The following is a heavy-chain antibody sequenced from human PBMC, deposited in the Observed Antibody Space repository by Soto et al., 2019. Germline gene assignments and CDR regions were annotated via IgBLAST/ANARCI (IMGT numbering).Heavy chain of an antibody. D-gene: IGHD3-3*01. CDR2: ISDSGGST. CDR1: GFTFTSYG. Sequence: GGSLRLSCAASGFTFTSYGMAWVRQAPGKGLQWVSTISDSGGSTYYADSVKGRFTISRDNSKSTLYLQMNSLRAEDTAVYYCAKFFWSGQPGFFDCWGTGSLVTVSS. J-gene: IGHJ4*02. CDR3: AKFFWSGQPGFFDC. V-gene: IGHV3-23*01.